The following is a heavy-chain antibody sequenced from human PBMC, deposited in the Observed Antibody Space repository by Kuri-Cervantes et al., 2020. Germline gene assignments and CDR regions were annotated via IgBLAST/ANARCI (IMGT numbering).Heavy chain of an antibody. V-gene: IGHV1-18*01. CDR2: ISTYNGNT. CDR3: ARVPTVPTPRWGVERSPPRPSNP. J-gene: IGHJ5*02. CDR1: GYTFTSYG. D-gene: IGHD2-15*01. Sequence: ASVKVSCKASGYTFTSYGISWVRQAPGQGLEWMGWISTYNGNTNYDQQFQGRVTITADKSTSTAYMELSSLRSEDTAVYYCARVPTVPTPRWGVERSPPRPSNPWAQGTLVTVSS.